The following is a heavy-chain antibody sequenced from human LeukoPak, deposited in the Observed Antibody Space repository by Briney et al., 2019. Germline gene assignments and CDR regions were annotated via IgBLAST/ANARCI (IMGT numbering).Heavy chain of an antibody. CDR2: ISSSSSTI. J-gene: IGHJ4*02. CDR1: GFTFSSYS. Sequence: GGSLRLSCAASGFTFSSYSMNWVRQAPGKGLEWVSYISSSSSTIYYADSVKGRFTISRDNAKNSLYLQMNSLRAEDTAVYYCARLSFPGELLLPYGYWGQGTLVTVSS. CDR3: ARLSFPGELLLPYGY. D-gene: IGHD3-10*01. V-gene: IGHV3-48*01.